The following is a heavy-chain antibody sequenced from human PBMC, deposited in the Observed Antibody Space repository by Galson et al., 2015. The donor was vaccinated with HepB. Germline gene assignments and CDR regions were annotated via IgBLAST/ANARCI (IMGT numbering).Heavy chain of an antibody. Sequence: LSLTCAVYGGSFSGYYWSWIRQPPGKGLEWIGEINHSGSTNYNPSLKSRVTISVDTSKNQFSLKLSSVTAADTAVYYRARGYAYGSGSNWFDPWGQGTLVTVSS. CDR3: ARGYAYGSGSNWFDP. CDR2: INHSGST. J-gene: IGHJ5*02. D-gene: IGHD3-10*01. V-gene: IGHV4-34*01. CDR1: GGSFSGYY.